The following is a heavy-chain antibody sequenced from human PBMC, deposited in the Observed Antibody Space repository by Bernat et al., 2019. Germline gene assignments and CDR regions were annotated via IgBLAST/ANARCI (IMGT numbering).Heavy chain of an antibody. D-gene: IGHD5-12*01. CDR1: GFTFSSYA. J-gene: IGHJ4*02. CDR2: ISGSGGST. CDR3: ARAAHSGYDPVGAEFDY. V-gene: IGHV3-23*01. Sequence: EVQLLESGGGLVQPGGSLRLSCAASGFTFSSYAMSWVRQAPGKGLEWVSAISGSGGSTYSAASVKGRFTISRDNSKNTLYLQMNSLRAEDTAVYYCARAAHSGYDPVGAEFDYWGQGTLVTVSS.